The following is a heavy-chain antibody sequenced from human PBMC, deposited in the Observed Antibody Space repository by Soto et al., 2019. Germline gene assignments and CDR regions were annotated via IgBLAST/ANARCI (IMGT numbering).Heavy chain of an antibody. Sequence: PGGSLRLSCAASGFTFSSYGMHWVRQAPGKGLEWVAVISYDGSNKYYADSVKGRFTISRDNSKNTLYLQMNSLRAGDTAVYYCAKDTVGAPDYWGQGTLVTVSS. CDR1: GFTFSSYG. D-gene: IGHD1-26*01. CDR3: AKDTVGAPDY. V-gene: IGHV3-30*18. CDR2: ISYDGSNK. J-gene: IGHJ4*02.